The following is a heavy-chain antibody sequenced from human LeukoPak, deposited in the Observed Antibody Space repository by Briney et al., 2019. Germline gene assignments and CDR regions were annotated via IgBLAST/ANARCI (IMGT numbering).Heavy chain of an antibody. J-gene: IGHJ3*02. V-gene: IGHV6-1*01. Sequence: SQTLSLTCAISGDSVSSKSAAWNWIRESPSRGLEWLARTYYRSKWYSDYAVSLKSRISINPDTSKNQFSLHLNSVTPEDTAVYHCARTSGAFTVTDAFDIWGQGTMVTVSS. CDR3: ARTSGAFTVTDAFDI. CDR1: GDSVSSKSAA. CDR2: TYYRSKWYS. D-gene: IGHD4-17*01.